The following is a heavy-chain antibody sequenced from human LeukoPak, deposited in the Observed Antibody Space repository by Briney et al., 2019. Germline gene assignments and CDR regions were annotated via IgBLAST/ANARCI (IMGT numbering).Heavy chain of an antibody. CDR3: ARQGGSGSYPVDY. V-gene: IGHV4-34*01. CDR1: GGSFSGYY. CDR2: INHSGST. D-gene: IGHD3-10*01. J-gene: IGHJ4*02. Sequence: SGTLSLTCAVYGGSFSGYYWSWIRQPPGKGLEWIGEINHSGSTNYNPSLKSRVTISVDTSKNQFSLKLSSVTAADTAVYYCARQGGSGSYPVDYWGQGTLVTVSS.